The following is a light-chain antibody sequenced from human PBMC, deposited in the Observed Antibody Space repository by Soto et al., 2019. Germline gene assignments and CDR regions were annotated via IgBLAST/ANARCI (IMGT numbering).Light chain of an antibody. J-gene: IGKJ5*01. CDR2: SVS. V-gene: IGKV3-20*01. CDR3: QQYGGSPIT. Sequence: EMVLTQSPGTLSLSPGDRATLSCRASQSVSNDYLAWFQQKPGQTPRLLIYSVSSRATGIPDRFSGSGSGTDFTLTISRLEPEDFALYYCQQYGGSPITFGQGTRLEIK. CDR1: QSVSNDY.